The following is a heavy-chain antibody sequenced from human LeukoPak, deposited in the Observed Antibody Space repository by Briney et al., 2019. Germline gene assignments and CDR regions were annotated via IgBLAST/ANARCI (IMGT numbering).Heavy chain of an antibody. CDR2: IGTAGDI. V-gene: IGHV3-13*01. D-gene: IGHD6-25*01. Sequence: EGSLRLSCPASGSTFSSYAMHWVRQATGKGLEWVSGIGTAGDIYYPGSVKGRFTISRENAKNSLYLQMNSLRAGDTAVYYCARDRGRYYMDVWGKGTTVTISS. CDR3: ARDRGRYYMDV. CDR1: GSTFSSYA. J-gene: IGHJ6*03.